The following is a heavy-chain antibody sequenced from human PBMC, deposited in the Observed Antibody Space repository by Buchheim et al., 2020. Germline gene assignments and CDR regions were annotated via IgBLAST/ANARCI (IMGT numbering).Heavy chain of an antibody. J-gene: IGHJ4*02. V-gene: IGHV3-7*04. Sequence: EVQLVESGGGLVQPGGSLRLSCTASGFDFSSYWMTWVRQAPGKGLEWVAKMKQDGTEKDYVGSVRGRFTISRDNAKKSLYLQMSSLRAEDTAVYYCAREGAFGVVIPFDYWGQGTL. CDR2: MKQDGTEK. CDR3: AREGAFGVVIPFDY. D-gene: IGHD3-3*01. CDR1: GFDFSSYW.